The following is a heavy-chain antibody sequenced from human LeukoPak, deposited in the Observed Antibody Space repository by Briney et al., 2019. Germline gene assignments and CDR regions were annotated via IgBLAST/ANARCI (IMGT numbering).Heavy chain of an antibody. CDR2: ISDSGDNT. J-gene: IGHJ4*02. D-gene: IGHD3-10*01. Sequence: GGSLRLSCAASGSTFSSYAMNWVRQAAGKGLEWVSAISDSGDNTYYADSVKGRFTISRDDSKNTLYLQMSSLRAEDTAVYYCAKAENYYLSGTYRRDFDYWGQGTLVTVSS. CDR3: AKAENYYLSGTYRRDFDY. V-gene: IGHV3-23*01. CDR1: GSTFSSYA.